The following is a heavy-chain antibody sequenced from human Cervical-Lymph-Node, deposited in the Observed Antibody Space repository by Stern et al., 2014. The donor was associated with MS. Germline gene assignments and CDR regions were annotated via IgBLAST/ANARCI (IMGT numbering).Heavy chain of an antibody. D-gene: IGHD2-8*01. CDR1: GGTFNSYA. V-gene: IGHV1-69*01. Sequence: DQLVESGAEVKKPGSSVKVSCKASGGTFNSYAINWVRQAPGQGLEWMGQFIPILGSSKYAQKFQGRVTITADESTTTAYVELNSLRSEDTAIYYCARGSHQLYYAFEYWGQGTLVTVSS. CDR2: FIPILGSS. CDR3: ARGSHQLYYAFEY. J-gene: IGHJ4*02.